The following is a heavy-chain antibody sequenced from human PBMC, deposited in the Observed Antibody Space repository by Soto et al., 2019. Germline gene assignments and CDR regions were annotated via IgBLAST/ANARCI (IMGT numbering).Heavy chain of an antibody. CDR1: GGSISSYY. V-gene: IGHV4-59*01. J-gene: IGHJ5*02. D-gene: IGHD3-9*01. CDR2: IYYSGST. CDR3: ARGTQPYYDILTGRNWFDP. Sequence: SETLSLTCTVSGGSISSYYWSWIRQPPGKGLEWIGYIYYSGSTNYNPSLKSRVTISVDTSKNQFSLKLSSVTAADTAVYYCARGTQPYYDILTGRNWFDPWGQGTLVTVSS.